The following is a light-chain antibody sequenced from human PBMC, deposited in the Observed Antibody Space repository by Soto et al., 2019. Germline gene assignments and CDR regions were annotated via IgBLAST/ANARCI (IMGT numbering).Light chain of an antibody. J-gene: IGKJ3*01. Sequence: DIQMTQSPSSLSASVGDRVTITCRASQSISSYLNWYQQKPGKAPKLLIYAASSLQSGVPSRFSGSGSGTDFTLTISSLQPEDFATYYCQQSYSTPDFTFCPGTKGDIK. CDR3: QQSYSTPDFT. CDR2: AAS. CDR1: QSISSY. V-gene: IGKV1-39*01.